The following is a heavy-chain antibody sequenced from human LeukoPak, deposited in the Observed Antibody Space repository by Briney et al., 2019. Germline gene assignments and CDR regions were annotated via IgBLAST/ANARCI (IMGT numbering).Heavy chain of an antibody. CDR3: AKSPTVVVAAIFDY. CDR2: ISGSGGST. J-gene: IGHJ4*02. CDR1: GFTFSSYA. D-gene: IGHD2-15*01. V-gene: IGHV3-23*01. Sequence: PGGSLRLSCAASGFTFSSYAMSWVRQAPGKGLEWVSAISGSGGSTYYADSVKGRFTISRDNSKNTLYLQMNSLRAEDTAVYYYAKSPTVVVAAIFDYWGQGTLVTVSS.